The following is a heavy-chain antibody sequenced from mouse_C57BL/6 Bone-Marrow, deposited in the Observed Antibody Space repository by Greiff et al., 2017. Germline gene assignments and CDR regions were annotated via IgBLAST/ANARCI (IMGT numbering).Heavy chain of an antibody. J-gene: IGHJ4*01. CDR2: IDPENGDT. D-gene: IGHD2-4*01. Sequence: EVQLQQSGAELVRPGASVKLSCTASGFNIKDDYMHWVKQRPEQGLEWIGRIDPENGDTEYASKFQGKATITADTSSNTAYLQLSKLTSVDTAVYYCIDCDGYYAMGYWGKGTSVTVSS. CDR1: GFNIKDDY. CDR3: IDCDGYYAMGY. V-gene: IGHV14-4*01.